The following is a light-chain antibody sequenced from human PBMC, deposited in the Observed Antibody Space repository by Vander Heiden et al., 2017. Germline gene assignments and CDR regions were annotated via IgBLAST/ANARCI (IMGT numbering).Light chain of an antibody. Sequence: DIQMTQSPSSLSASVGDTVTITCRASQSIRTYLHWYQQKPGKVPKLLICAASSLQRGVPSRFSCSGYGTDFTLTMRSRQPEDFATYYFQQCSSRWTFGQGTKLEIK. V-gene: IGKV1-39*01. J-gene: IGKJ1*01. CDR2: AAS. CDR1: QSIRTY. CDR3: QQCSSRWT.